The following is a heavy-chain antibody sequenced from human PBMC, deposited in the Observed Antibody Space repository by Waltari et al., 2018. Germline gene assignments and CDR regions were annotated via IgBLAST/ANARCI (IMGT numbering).Heavy chain of an antibody. Sequence: QVHLVQSGAEVKKPGASVKVSCKASGHTFTDYYIHWVRQAPGQGLECMGWINLNSGAANYAQSFQGRVTLTRDTSINTVYMELSRLRSDDTAVYYCAKVSKTTTGPGTWGQGTLITVSS. CDR3: AKVSKTTTGPGT. CDR1: GHTFTDYY. CDR2: INLNSGAA. D-gene: IGHD1-1*01. J-gene: IGHJ5*02. V-gene: IGHV1-2*02.